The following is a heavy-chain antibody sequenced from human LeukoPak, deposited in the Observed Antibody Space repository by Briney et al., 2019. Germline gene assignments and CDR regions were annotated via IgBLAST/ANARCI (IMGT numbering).Heavy chain of an antibody. J-gene: IGHJ4*02. CDR2: VDWDDDK. Sequence: SGPTLVKPTQTLTLTCTFSGFSLTTTKMCVNWIRQPPGEALEWLARVDWDDDKYYSPSLRTRLTISKDTSKNQVVLTMSNMDPVDTATYYCARIIATPDYLDYWGPGALVTVSS. CDR1: GFSLTTTKMC. CDR3: ARIIATPDYLDY. V-gene: IGHV2-70*11. D-gene: IGHD2-21*01.